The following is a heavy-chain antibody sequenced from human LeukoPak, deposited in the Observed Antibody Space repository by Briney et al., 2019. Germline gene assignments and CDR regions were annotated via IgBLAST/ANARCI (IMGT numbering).Heavy chain of an antibody. J-gene: IGHJ4*02. CDR1: GFTVSRNY. CDR3: ASADVPAATDY. Sequence: GGSLRLSCAASGFTVSRNYMSWVRQAPGKGLEWVSLIYSGGTTYYADSVKGRFTISRDNSKNTVYLQMNSLRAEDTAVYFCASADVPAATDYWGQGTLVTVSS. V-gene: IGHV3-53*01. D-gene: IGHD2-2*01. CDR2: IYSGGTT.